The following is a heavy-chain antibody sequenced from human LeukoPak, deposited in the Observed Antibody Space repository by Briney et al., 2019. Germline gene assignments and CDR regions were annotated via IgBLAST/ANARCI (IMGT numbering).Heavy chain of an antibody. CDR3: ARGHSYRFDY. J-gene: IGHJ4*02. Sequence: PRGSLRLSCAASGFAFYNYDMHWVRQTGKDLEWVSVIAANGDSYYAGSVKGRFTISRDNGNNALYLQMNSLRDGDTAVYYCARGHSYRFDYWGQGTLVTVSS. CDR2: IAANGDS. CDR1: GFAFYNYD. V-gene: IGHV3-13*01. D-gene: IGHD3-10*01.